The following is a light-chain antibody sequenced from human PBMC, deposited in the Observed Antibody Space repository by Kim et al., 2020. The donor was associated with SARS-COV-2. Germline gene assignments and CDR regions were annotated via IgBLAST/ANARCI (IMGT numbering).Light chain of an antibody. V-gene: IGKV3-11*01. J-gene: IGKJ2*01. CDR1: QSVGSY. CDR2: DAS. Sequence: RSWSPGERATISCRASQSVGSYLAWFQQKPGQAPRLVISDASNRATGIPARFSGSGSGTDFTLTISSLEPEDFAVYYCQQRSSWYSFGQGTKLEI. CDR3: QQRSSWYS.